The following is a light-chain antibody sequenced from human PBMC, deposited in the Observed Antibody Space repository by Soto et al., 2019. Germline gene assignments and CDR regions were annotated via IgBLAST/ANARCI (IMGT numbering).Light chain of an antibody. J-gene: IGLJ3*02. CDR2: GNS. CDR1: SNDIGAGYD. V-gene: IGLV1-40*01. CDR3: QSYDSSLSGWV. Sequence: QDVVTQPPSVSGAPGQRVTISCTGSSNDIGAGYDVNWYQQLPGTAPKLLIYGNSNRPSGVPDRFSGSKSGTSASLAITGLQAEDEADYYCQSYDSSLSGWVFGGGTKLTVL.